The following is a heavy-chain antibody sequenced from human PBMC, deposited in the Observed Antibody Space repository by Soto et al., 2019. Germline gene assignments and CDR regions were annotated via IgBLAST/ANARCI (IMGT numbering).Heavy chain of an antibody. CDR1: GGSITGYH. CDR2: IHYSGRT. Sequence: PSETLSLTCTVSGGSITGYHWTWIRQHPGKGLEWIAYIHYSGRTYYNPSLKSRVTISVDTSNNQFSLKLSSVTAADTAVYYCARYYFDSSGYSNWFDPWGQGTLVTVSS. V-gene: IGHV4-59*06. CDR3: ARYYFDSSGYSNWFDP. D-gene: IGHD3-22*01. J-gene: IGHJ5*02.